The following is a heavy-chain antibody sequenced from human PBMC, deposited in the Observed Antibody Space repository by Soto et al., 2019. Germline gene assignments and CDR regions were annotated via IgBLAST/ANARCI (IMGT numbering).Heavy chain of an antibody. D-gene: IGHD6-13*01. V-gene: IGHV5-51*01. Sequence: GESLKISCRGSGYRFTNYWIAWVRLMPGKGLEWMGTIYPSDSDTRYSPSFQGQVTISADKSINTAYLQWSSLKASDIAMYYCARISNSWPSQNDYWGQGTLVNVSS. J-gene: IGHJ4*02. CDR2: IYPSDSDT. CDR3: ARISNSWPSQNDY. CDR1: GYRFTNYW.